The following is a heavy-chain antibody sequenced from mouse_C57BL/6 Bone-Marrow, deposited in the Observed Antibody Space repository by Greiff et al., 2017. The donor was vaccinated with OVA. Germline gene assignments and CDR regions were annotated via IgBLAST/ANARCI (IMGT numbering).Heavy chain of an antibody. J-gene: IGHJ2*01. CDR1: GFTFSSYA. V-gene: IGHV5-4*01. CDR3: STVVAPFDY. CDR2: ISDGGSYT. Sequence: DVQLVESGGGLVKPGGSLKLSCAASGFTFSSYAMSWVRQTPEKRLEWVATISDGGSYTYYPDNVKGRFTISRDNAKNNLYLQMSHLKSEDTAMYYCSTVVAPFDYWGQGTTLTVSS. D-gene: IGHD1-1*01.